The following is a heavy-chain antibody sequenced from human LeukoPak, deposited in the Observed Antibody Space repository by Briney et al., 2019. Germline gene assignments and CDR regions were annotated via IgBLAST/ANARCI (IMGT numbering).Heavy chain of an antibody. CDR2: IYYSGST. D-gene: IGHD1-26*01. Sequence: SETLSLTCTVSGGSISSYYWSWIRQPPGKGLEWIGYIYYSGSTNYNPSLKSRVTISVDTSKNQFSLKLSSVTAADTAVYYCARDSGSYSPFDYWGQGPLVTVPS. J-gene: IGHJ4*02. V-gene: IGHV4-59*01. CDR1: GGSISSYY. CDR3: ARDSGSYSPFDY.